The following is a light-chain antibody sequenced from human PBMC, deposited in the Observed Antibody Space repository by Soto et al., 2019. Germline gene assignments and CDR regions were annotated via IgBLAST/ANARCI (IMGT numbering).Light chain of an antibody. CDR2: DNN. J-gene: IGLJ2*01. CDR3: GTWDSSLSAVV. CDR1: SSNIGNNY. Sequence: SVLTQPPSVSAAPGQKVTISCSGSSSNIGNNYVSWYQQLPGTAPKLLIYDNNKRPSGIPDRFSGSKSGTSATLGITGLQTGDEADYYCGTWDSSLSAVVFGGGNQMTDL. V-gene: IGLV1-51*01.